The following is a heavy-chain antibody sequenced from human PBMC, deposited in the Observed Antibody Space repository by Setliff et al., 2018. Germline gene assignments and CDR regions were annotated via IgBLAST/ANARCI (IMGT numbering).Heavy chain of an antibody. CDR3: ARGETTYYDYVWGSYRYWTGGYFDY. D-gene: IGHD3-16*02. CDR2: IYYSGST. Sequence: SETLSLTCTVSGGSISSGDYYWSWIRQPPGKGLEWIGYIYYSGSTYYNPSLKSRVTISVDTSKNQFSLKLRSVTAADTAVDYCARGETTYYDYVWGSYRYWTGGYFDYWGQGTLVTVSS. J-gene: IGHJ4*02. V-gene: IGHV4-30-4*08. CDR1: GGSISSGDYY.